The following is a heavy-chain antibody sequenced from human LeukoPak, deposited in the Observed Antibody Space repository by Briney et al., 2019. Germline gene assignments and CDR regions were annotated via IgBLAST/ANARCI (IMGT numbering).Heavy chain of an antibody. CDR1: GYSFTSYW. CDR2: IYPGDSVT. CDR3: ATGVVSTEYYFDY. J-gene: IGHJ4*02. V-gene: IGHV5-51*01. Sequence: GESLKISCKGSGYSFTSYWIGWVRQMPGKGLEWMGIIYPGDSVTRYSPSFQGQVTISADKSISTAYLQWSSLKASDTAMYYCATGVVSTEYYFDYWGQGTLVTVSS. D-gene: IGHD3-3*01.